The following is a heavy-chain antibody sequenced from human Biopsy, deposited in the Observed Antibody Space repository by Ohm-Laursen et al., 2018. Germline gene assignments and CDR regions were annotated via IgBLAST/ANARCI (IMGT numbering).Heavy chain of an antibody. CDR3: ARDVEGFYSYAMDV. CDR1: GFTFSDNA. J-gene: IGHJ6*02. V-gene: IGHV3-23*01. CDR2: IRVSGVST. D-gene: IGHD5-24*01. Sequence: GSLRLSCAASGFTFSDNAMSWVRQAPGKGLEWVSAIRVSGVSTYYTDSVKGRFTISRDIPRNTLYLQMNSLRAEDTAVYYCARDVEGFYSYAMDVWGQGTTVTVSS.